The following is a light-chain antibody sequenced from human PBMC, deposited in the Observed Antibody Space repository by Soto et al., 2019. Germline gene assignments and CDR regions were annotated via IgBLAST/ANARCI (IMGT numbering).Light chain of an antibody. V-gene: IGLV3-21*02. Sequence: SYELTQPPSVSVAPGQTARITCGGNNIGSESVHWYQQRPGQAPVLVVYDDSDRPSGIPERFSGSNSANTATLTISRVEAGDEADYYCQVWYSSTDLYVFGSRTKLTVL. CDR2: DDS. J-gene: IGLJ1*01. CDR3: QVWYSSTDLYV. CDR1: NIGSES.